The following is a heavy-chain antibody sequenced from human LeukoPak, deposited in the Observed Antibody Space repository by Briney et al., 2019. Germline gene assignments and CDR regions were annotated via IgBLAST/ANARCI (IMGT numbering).Heavy chain of an antibody. D-gene: IGHD2-15*01. V-gene: IGHV3-64*01. CDR3: ARLSPIVVAPGALDI. CDR1: GFTFSDYP. J-gene: IGHJ3*02. CDR2: ITTNGGTT. Sequence: GGSLRLSCAASGFTFSDYPMHWVHQAPGKGLDYVSAITTNGGTTYYATSVKGRFIISRDNSKNTLYLQMGSLRVEDMGVYYCARLSPIVVAPGALDIWGQGTMVTVSS.